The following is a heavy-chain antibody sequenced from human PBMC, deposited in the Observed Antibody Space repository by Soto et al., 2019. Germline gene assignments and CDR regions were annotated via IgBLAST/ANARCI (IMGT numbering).Heavy chain of an antibody. D-gene: IGHD3-10*01. CDR3: ASSTLWFGELPPDYYYYYGMDV. J-gene: IGHJ6*02. CDR1: GGTFSSYA. V-gene: IGHV1-69*06. CDR2: IIPIFGTA. Sequence: SVKVSCKASGGTFSSYAISWVRQAPGQGLEWMGGIIPIFGTANYAQKFQGRVTITADKSTSTAYMELSSLRSEDTAVYYCASSTLWFGELPPDYYYYYGMDVWGQGTTVTVSS.